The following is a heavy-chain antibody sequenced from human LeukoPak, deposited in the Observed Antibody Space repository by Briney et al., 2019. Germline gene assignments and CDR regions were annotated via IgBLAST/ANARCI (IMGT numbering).Heavy chain of an antibody. J-gene: IGHJ4*02. V-gene: IGHV4-31*03. D-gene: IGHD2-21*02. Sequence: SETLSLTCTVSGGSISSGGYYWSWIRQHPGKGLEWIGYIYYSGGTYYNPSLKSRVTISVDTSKNQFSLKLSSVTAADTAVYYCARGLDCGGDCYAYFDYWGQGTLVTVSS. CDR3: ARGLDCGGDCYAYFDY. CDR2: IYYSGGT. CDR1: GGSISSGGYY.